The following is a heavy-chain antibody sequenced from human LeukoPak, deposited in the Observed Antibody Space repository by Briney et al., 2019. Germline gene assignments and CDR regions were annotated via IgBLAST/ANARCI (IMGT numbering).Heavy chain of an antibody. Sequence: PSETLSLTCAVYGGSFSGYFWNWIRQPPGKGLEWIGEVNHSGGTNYNPSLKSRVTISLDTSKNQSSLKLSSVTAADTAVYYCARVAVSGNNSRYEIDYWGQGTLVTVSS. D-gene: IGHD6-19*01. J-gene: IGHJ4*02. V-gene: IGHV4-34*01. CDR3: ARVAVSGNNSRYEIDY. CDR1: GGSFSGYF. CDR2: VNHSGGT.